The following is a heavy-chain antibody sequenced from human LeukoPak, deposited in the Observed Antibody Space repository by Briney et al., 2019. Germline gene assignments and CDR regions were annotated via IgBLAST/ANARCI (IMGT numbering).Heavy chain of an antibody. J-gene: IGHJ4*02. CDR3: ATAGQYPMLKKNDY. Sequence: ASVTVSCKASGYTFSNYGISWVRQAPGQGLEWMGWISAYNGITNSAQNLQGRVTMTTDTSTSTAYMELRSLRYDDTAVYYCATAGQYPMLKKNDYWGQATLVTVSS. D-gene: IGHD2-2*01. CDR1: GYTFSNYG. V-gene: IGHV1-18*01. CDR2: ISAYNGIT.